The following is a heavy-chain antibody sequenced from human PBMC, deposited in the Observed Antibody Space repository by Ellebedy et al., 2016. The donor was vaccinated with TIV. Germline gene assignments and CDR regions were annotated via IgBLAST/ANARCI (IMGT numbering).Heavy chain of an antibody. CDR1: GFSFSSYG. CDR3: AKGDTSKVAYYYNGKDN. V-gene: IGHV3-30*18. J-gene: IGHJ6*02. D-gene: IGHD5-18*01. CDR2: ISYDGSNK. Sequence: GGSLRLSCAASGFSFSSYGMHWVRQAPGKGLEWAAIISYDGSNKYYGDSVKGRFTISRDNSKNRLYLQMNHLRAEDTGVYYRAKGDTSKVAYYYNGKDNWGQGTTVTGSS.